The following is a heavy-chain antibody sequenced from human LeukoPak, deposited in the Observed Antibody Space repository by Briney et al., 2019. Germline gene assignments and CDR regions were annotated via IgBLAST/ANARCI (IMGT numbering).Heavy chain of an antibody. V-gene: IGHV4-34*01. CDR1: GGSFSGYY. Sequence: SETLSLTCCVYGGSFSGYYWSWIRQPPGKGLEWIGEINHSGSTKYNPSLKSRVTISVDTSKNQLSLKLSSVTAADTAVYYCAREPYNSGWYAGYFQHWGQGTLVTVSS. J-gene: IGHJ1*01. CDR2: INHSGST. CDR3: AREPYNSGWYAGYFQH. D-gene: IGHD6-19*01.